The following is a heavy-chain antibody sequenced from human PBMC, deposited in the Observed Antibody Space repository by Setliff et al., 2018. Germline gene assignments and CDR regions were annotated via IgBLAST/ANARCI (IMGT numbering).Heavy chain of an antibody. Sequence: GGSLRLSCGASGFIFNTYGMHWVRQAPGKGLEWISYISTSGSTIYYADSVKGRFTISRDNAKNSLYLQMNSLGAEDTALYYCARAHRYFSDTSGYFYDQGRSAFDVWGQGTMVTVSS. J-gene: IGHJ3*01. CDR3: ARAHRYFSDTSGYFYDQGRSAFDV. CDR1: GFIFNTYG. D-gene: IGHD3-22*01. V-gene: IGHV3-48*04. CDR2: ISTSGSTI.